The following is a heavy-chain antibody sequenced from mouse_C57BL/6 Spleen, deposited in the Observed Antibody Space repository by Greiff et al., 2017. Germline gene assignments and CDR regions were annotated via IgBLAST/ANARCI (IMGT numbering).Heavy chain of an antibody. J-gene: IGHJ4*01. V-gene: IGHV1-80*01. Sequence: VQLQQSGAELVKPGASVKISCKASGYAFSSYWMNRVKQRPGKGLEWIGQIYPGDGDTNYNGKFKGKATLTADKSSSTAYMQLSSLTSEDSAVYFCARAGGGFYYYAMDYWGQGTSVTVSS. CDR2: IYPGDGDT. CDR1: GYAFSSYW. CDR3: ARAGGGFYYYAMDY.